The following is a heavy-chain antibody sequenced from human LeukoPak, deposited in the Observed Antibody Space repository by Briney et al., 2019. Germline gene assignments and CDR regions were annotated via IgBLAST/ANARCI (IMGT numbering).Heavy chain of an antibody. CDR3: ARDKPYYYDSSGYRDY. J-gene: IGHJ4*02. CDR1: GFTFSSYW. CDR2: ISSSSSYI. D-gene: IGHD3-22*01. Sequence: GGSLRLSCAASGFTFSSYWMHWVRQAPGKGLEWVSSISSSSSYIYYADSVKGRFTISRDNAKNSLYLQMNSLRAEDTAVYYCARDKPYYYDSSGYRDYWGQGTLVTVSS. V-gene: IGHV3-21*01.